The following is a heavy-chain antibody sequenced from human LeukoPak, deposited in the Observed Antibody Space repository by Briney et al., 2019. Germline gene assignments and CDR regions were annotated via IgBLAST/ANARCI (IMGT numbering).Heavy chain of an antibody. CDR3: AGSYYKSYFDY. D-gene: IGHD3-10*01. V-gene: IGHV1-69*06. CDR1: GGTFSSYA. CDR2: IIPIFGTA. J-gene: IGHJ4*02. Sequence: SVKVSCKASGGTFSSYAISWVRQAPGQGLEWMGGIIPIFGTANYARKFQGRVTITADKSTSTAYMELSSLRSEDTAVYYCAGSYYKSYFDYWGQGTLVTVSS.